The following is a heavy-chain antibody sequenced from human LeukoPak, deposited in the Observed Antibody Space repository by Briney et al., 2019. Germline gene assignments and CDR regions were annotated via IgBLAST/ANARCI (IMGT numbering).Heavy chain of an antibody. CDR1: GFTFSSYS. J-gene: IGHJ4*02. V-gene: IGHV3-21*01. Sequence: PGGSLRLSCAASGFTFSSYSINWVRQAPGQGLEWVSSISSSSSYIYYADSVKGRFTISRDNAKNSLYLQMNSLRAEDTAVYYCARGFPSCFDYWGQGTLVTLSS. CDR2: ISSSSSYI. CDR3: ARGFPSCFDY. D-gene: IGHD3-3*01.